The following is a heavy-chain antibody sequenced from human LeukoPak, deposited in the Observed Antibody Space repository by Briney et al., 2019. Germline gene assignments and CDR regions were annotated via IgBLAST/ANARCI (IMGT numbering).Heavy chain of an antibody. J-gene: IGHJ4*01. D-gene: IGHD5-18*01. CDR1: GFTFSSYW. CDR2: IKQDGSKK. V-gene: IGHV3-7*01. Sequence: GGSLRLSCAASGFTFSSYWMTWVRQAPGKGLEWVANIKQDGSKKFYVDSVKGRFSISRDNAKDSLFLQMDSLRVEDTALYYYVRSRMVTPNTGDYWGQGTLVTVAS. CDR3: VRSRMVTPNTGDY.